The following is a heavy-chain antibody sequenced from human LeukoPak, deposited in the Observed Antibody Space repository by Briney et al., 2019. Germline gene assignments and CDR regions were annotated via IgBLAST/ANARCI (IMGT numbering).Heavy chain of an antibody. CDR3: AREARGINYFDY. Sequence: SQTLSLTCSVSGGSISSGGYYWSWIRQHPGKGLEWIGYIYYSGSTYYNPSLKSRVTISVDTSKNQFSLKLSSVTAADTAVYYCAREARGINYFDYWGQGTLVTVSS. D-gene: IGHD2-15*01. CDR1: GGSISSGGYY. V-gene: IGHV4-31*03. CDR2: IYYSGST. J-gene: IGHJ4*02.